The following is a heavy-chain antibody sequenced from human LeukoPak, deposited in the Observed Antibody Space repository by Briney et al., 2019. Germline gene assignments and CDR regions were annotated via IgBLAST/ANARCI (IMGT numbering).Heavy chain of an antibody. CDR3: ARADRLHGGPYLIGP. J-gene: IGHJ5*02. Sequence: GASVKVSCKTSGYSFTDYYMPWVRQAPGQGLEWMGWINPNSGGTSSAQKFQGRVTMTRDTSISTVYMEVSWLTSDDTAIYYCARADRLHGGPYLIGPWGQGTLVTVSS. D-gene: IGHD2-21*01. CDR1: GYSFTDYY. V-gene: IGHV1-2*02. CDR2: INPNSGGT.